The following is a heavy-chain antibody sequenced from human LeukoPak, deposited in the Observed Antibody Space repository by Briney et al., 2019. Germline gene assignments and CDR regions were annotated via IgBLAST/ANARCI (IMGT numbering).Heavy chain of an antibody. Sequence: PGGSLRLSCAAPGFTFSSYAMTWVRQTPGKGLEWVSSINSGGENTDYADSVKGRFIISRDNSKSALYLQMNSLRAEDTAVYYCAKYHKTTVAGRDFDYWGQGTLVSVSS. D-gene: IGHD6-19*01. J-gene: IGHJ4*02. V-gene: IGHV3-23*01. CDR1: GFTFSSYA. CDR3: AKYHKTTVAGRDFDY. CDR2: INSGGENT.